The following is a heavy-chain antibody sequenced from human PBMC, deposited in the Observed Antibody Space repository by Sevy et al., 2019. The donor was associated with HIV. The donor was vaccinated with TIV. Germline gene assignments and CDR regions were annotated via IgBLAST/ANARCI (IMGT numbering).Heavy chain of an antibody. D-gene: IGHD5-18*01. Sequence: SETLSLTCGVSGGSITTSNWWSWVRQPPGKGLEWIAEIYHSGSTNYNPSLKSRVTVSIDKSNNQFSLNLKSVTAADTAIYFCARASPRSAYRFGYPYYFDSWSQGTLVTVSS. V-gene: IGHV4-4*02. CDR2: IYHSGST. J-gene: IGHJ4*02. CDR3: ARASPRSAYRFGYPYYFDS. CDR1: GGSITTSNW.